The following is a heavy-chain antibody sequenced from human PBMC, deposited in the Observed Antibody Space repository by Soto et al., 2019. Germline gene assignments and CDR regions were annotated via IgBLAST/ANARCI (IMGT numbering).Heavy chain of an antibody. CDR2: INHSGST. D-gene: IGHD6-6*01. J-gene: IGHJ5*02. Sequence: SETLSLTCAVYGGSFSGYYWSWIRQPPGKGLEWIGEINHSGSTNYNPSLKSRVTISVDTSKNQFSLKLSSVTAADTAVYYCARNSIEARPNWFDPWGQGTLVTVSS. CDR3: ARNSIEARPNWFDP. CDR1: GGSFSGYY. V-gene: IGHV4-34*01.